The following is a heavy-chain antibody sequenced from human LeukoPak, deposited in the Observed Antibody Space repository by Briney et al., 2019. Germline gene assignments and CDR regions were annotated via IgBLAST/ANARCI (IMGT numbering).Heavy chain of an antibody. CDR3: ARDAIGYCSSTSCYTSRGSNNFQH. D-gene: IGHD2-2*02. Sequence: GASVKVSCKASGYTFTSYGISWVRQAPGQGLEWMGWISAYNGNTNYAQKLQGRVTMTTDTSTSTAYMELRSLRSDDTAVYYCARDAIGYCSSTSCYTSRGSNNFQHWGQGTLVTVSS. CDR1: GYTFTSYG. J-gene: IGHJ1*01. CDR2: ISAYNGNT. V-gene: IGHV1-18*01.